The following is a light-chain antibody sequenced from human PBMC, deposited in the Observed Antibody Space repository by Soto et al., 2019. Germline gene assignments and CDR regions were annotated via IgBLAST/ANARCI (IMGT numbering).Light chain of an antibody. V-gene: IGKV3-20*01. CDR2: AAS. J-gene: IGKJ1*01. Sequence: EIVLTQSPGTLSLSPGERATLSCRASQSVDSNYLGWYQQKPGQATRLLIYAASSRATGIPDRFSGGGSGTAVPLTISRLEPEEVAVYYCQLYYSGMFGQGTKVELK. CDR1: QSVDSNY. CDR3: QLYYSGM.